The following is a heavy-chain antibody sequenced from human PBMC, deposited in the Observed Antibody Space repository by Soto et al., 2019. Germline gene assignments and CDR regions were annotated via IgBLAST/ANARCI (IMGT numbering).Heavy chain of an antibody. Sequence: GESLKISCKGSGYSFTSYWIGWVRQMPGQGLEWRGIIYPGDSDTRHSPSSQGQVTISADKSIRTPCLPWSSLTASDTAMYYGARDSYYTSRNYFSYYNYAMDVWGQGTTVTVSS. CDR3: ARDSYYTSRNYFSYYNYAMDV. J-gene: IGHJ6*02. CDR2: IYPGDSDT. D-gene: IGHD3-3*01. V-gene: IGHV5-51*01. CDR1: GYSFTSYW.